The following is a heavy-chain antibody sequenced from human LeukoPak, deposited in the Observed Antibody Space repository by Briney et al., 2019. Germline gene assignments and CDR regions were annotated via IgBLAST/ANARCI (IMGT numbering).Heavy chain of an antibody. CDR3: ARGRWWGNVMATRRHDAFDI. D-gene: IGHD5-24*01. Sequence: SQTLSLTCAISGDSVSSNSAAWNWIRQSPSRGLEWLRRTYYRSKWYNDYAVSVKSRITINPDTSKNQFSLQLNSVTPEDTAVYYCARGRWWGNVMATRRHDAFDIWGQGTMVTVSS. V-gene: IGHV6-1*01. CDR1: GDSVSSNSAA. J-gene: IGHJ3*02. CDR2: TYYRSKWYN.